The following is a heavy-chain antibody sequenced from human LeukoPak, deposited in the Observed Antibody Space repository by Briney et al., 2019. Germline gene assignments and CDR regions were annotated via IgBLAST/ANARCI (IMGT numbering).Heavy chain of an antibody. Sequence: GGSLRLSCAASGFTFSAYWMHWVRQLPGKGLVWVSRINNDGTATFFADSVKGRFTISRDNAKNTLYLQMDSLRAEDTAVYYCARNVPSDYWGQGTLVTVSS. CDR2: INNDGTAT. CDR3: ARNVPSDY. V-gene: IGHV3-74*01. D-gene: IGHD2-2*01. J-gene: IGHJ4*02. CDR1: GFTFSAYW.